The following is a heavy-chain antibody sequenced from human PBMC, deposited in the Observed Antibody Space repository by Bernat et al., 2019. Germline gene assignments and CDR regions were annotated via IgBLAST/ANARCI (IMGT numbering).Heavy chain of an antibody. Sequence: QVQLVESGGGVVQPGRSLRLSCAASGFTFSSYGMHWVRQAPGKGLEWVAVISYDGSNKYYADSVKGRFTISRDNSKNTLYLQMNSLRAEDTAVYYCAKDGSGRVNWFDPWGQGTLVTVSS. D-gene: IGHD5-12*01. CDR1: GFTFSSYG. CDR3: AKDGSGRVNWFDP. J-gene: IGHJ5*02. CDR2: ISYDGSNK. V-gene: IGHV3-30*18.